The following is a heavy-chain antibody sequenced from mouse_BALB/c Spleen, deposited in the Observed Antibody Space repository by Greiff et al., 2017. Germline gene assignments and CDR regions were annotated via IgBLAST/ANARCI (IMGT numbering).Heavy chain of an antibody. Sequence: VMLVESGPELVRPGVSVKISCKGSGYTFTDYAMPWVKQSHAKSLEWIGVISTYSGNTNYNQKFKGKATMTVDKSSSTAYMELARLTSEDSAIYYCARRGTAISYWYFDVWGAGTTVTVSS. CDR3: ARRGTAISYWYFDV. J-gene: IGHJ1*01. V-gene: IGHV1-67*01. CDR2: ISTYSGNT. D-gene: IGHD1-2*01. CDR1: GYTFTDYA.